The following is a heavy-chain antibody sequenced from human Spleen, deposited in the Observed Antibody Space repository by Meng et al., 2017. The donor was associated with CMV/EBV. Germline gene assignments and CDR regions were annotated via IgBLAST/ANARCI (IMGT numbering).Heavy chain of an antibody. D-gene: IGHD6-19*01. CDR2: ISSSSYI. Sequence: GESLKISCAASGFTFNTYSMNWVRQAPGKGLEWVSSISSSSYIYYADSVKGRFTISRDNAKNSLYLQMNRLRAEDTAVYYCARDLRSLTSIAVGFDPWGQGTLVTVSS. CDR1: GFTFNTYS. CDR3: ARDLRSLTSIAVGFDP. J-gene: IGHJ5*02. V-gene: IGHV3-21*01.